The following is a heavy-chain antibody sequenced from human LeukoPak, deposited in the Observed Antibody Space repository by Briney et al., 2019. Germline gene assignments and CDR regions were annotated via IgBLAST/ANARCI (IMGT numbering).Heavy chain of an antibody. CDR2: ISYDGSNK. V-gene: IGHV3-30-3*01. CDR1: GFTFSRYA. CDR3: ARGRGGDGYNWLCYFDY. D-gene: IGHD5-24*01. Sequence: GTSLRLSCAVSGFTFSRYAMHWVRQAPGKGLEWVAVISYDGSNKYYADSVKGRFTISRDNSKNTLYLQMNSLRSEDTAVYYCARGRGGDGYNWLCYFDYWGQGTLVTVSS. J-gene: IGHJ4*02.